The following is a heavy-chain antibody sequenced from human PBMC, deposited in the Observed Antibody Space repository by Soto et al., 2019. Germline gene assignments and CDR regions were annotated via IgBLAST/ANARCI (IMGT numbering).Heavy chain of an antibody. CDR3: AHSYYDSSGVGLYYFDY. CDR2: IYWDDDK. CDR1: GFSLSTSGVG. Sequence: QITLKESGPTLVKPTQTLTLTCTFSGFSLSTSGVGVGWIRQPPGKALEWLALIYWDDDKRYSPSLKSRLTITKDTSKNQVVLTMTNMDPVDTATYYCAHSYYDSSGVGLYYFDYWGQGTLVTVSS. D-gene: IGHD3-22*01. J-gene: IGHJ4*02. V-gene: IGHV2-5*02.